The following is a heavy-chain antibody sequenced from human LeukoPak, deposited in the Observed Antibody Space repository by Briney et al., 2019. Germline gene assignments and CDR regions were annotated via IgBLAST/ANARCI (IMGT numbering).Heavy chain of an antibody. Sequence: SETLSLTCAVYGGSFSGYYWSWIRQPPGKGLEWIGEINHSGSTNYNPSLKSRVTISVDTSKNQFSLKLSSVTAADTAVYYCARAPTYYDYVWGSYRYTGPLDYWGQGTLVTVSS. J-gene: IGHJ4*02. CDR3: ARAPTYYDYVWGSYRYTGPLDY. D-gene: IGHD3-16*02. V-gene: IGHV4-34*01. CDR2: INHSGST. CDR1: GGSFSGYY.